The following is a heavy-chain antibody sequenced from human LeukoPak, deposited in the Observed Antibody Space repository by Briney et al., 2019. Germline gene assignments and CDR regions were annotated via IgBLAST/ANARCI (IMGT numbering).Heavy chain of an antibody. CDR3: ARDGQWLANYYYYYMDV. Sequence: GGSLRLSCAASGFTFSSYWMHWVRQAPGKGLVWVSRINTDGSSTSYADSVKGRFTISRDNAKNTLYLQMNSLRAEDTAVYYCARDGQWLANYYYYYMDVWGKGTTVTVSS. J-gene: IGHJ6*03. D-gene: IGHD6-19*01. CDR2: INTDGSST. CDR1: GFTFSSYW. V-gene: IGHV3-74*01.